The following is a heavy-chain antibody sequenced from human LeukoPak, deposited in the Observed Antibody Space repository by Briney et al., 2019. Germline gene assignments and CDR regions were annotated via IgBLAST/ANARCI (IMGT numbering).Heavy chain of an antibody. J-gene: IGHJ4*02. CDR2: INPNSGGT. V-gene: IGHV1-2*02. Sequence: ASVKVSCKASGYTFTGYYMHWVRQAPGQGLEGMGWINPNSGGTNYAQKFQGRVTMTRDTSISTAYMELSRLRCDDTAVYYCATSYGSGSYYVGGENWGQGTLVTVSS. CDR1: GYTFTGYY. D-gene: IGHD3-10*01. CDR3: ATSYGSGSYYVGGEN.